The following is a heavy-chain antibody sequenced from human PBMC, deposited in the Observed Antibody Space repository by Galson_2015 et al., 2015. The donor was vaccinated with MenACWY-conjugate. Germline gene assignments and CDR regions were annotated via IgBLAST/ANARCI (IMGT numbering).Heavy chain of an antibody. J-gene: IGHJ3*02. CDR3: ARAEESSGWYQNRVAFDI. CDR2: ISAYNGNT. Sequence: SCKASGYTFTSYGISWVRQAPGQGLEWMGWISAYNGNTNYAQKLQGRVTMTTDTSTSTAYMELRSLRSDDTAVYYCARAEESSGWYQNRVAFDIWGQGTMVTVSS. D-gene: IGHD6-19*01. CDR1: GYTFTSYG. V-gene: IGHV1-18*01.